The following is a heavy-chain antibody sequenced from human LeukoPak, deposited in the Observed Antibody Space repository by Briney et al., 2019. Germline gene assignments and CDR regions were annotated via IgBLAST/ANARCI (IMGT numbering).Heavy chain of an antibody. J-gene: IGHJ4*02. CDR3: TADYGGKYSSSWYWGY. D-gene: IGHD6-13*01. V-gene: IGHV3-15*01. Sequence: NTGGPLRLSCAASGFTFSNAWMSWVRQAPGKGLEWVDRIKSKTDGGTTDYAAPVKDRFTIPSDDSKKTLHLQMNSLKTEDTAVYYCTADYGGKYSSSWYWGYWGQGTLVTVSS. CDR1: GFTFSNAW. CDR2: IKSKTDGGTT.